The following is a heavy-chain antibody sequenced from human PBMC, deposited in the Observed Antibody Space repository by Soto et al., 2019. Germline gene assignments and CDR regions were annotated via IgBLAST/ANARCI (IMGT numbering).Heavy chain of an antibody. CDR3: ARGGAFYDILTGYIPGHFDY. CDR2: IYYSGST. Sequence: QVQLQESGPGLVKPSQTLSLTCTVSGGSISSGGYYWSWIRQHPGKGLEWIGYIYYSGSTYYNPSLKSRVTISVDTSKNQSSLKLSSVTAADTAVYYCARGGAFYDILTGYIPGHFDYWGQGTLVTVSS. J-gene: IGHJ4*02. D-gene: IGHD3-9*01. CDR1: GGSISSGGYY. V-gene: IGHV4-31*03.